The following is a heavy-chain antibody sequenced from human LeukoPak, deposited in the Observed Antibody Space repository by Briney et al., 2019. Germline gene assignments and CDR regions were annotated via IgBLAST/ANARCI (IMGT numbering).Heavy chain of an antibody. Sequence: SETLSLTCTVSGGSISSHYWSWIRQPPGKGLEWIGYIYYSGSTNYNPSLKSRVTISVDTSKNQFSLKLSSVTAADTAVYYCARILDCSSSSCSYGMDVWGQGTTVTVPS. CDR2: IYYSGST. V-gene: IGHV4-59*08. CDR1: GGSISSHY. J-gene: IGHJ6*02. D-gene: IGHD2-15*01. CDR3: ARILDCSSSSCSYGMDV.